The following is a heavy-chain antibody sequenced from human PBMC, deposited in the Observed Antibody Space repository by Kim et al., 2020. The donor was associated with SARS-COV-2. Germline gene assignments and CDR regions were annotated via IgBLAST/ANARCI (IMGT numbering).Heavy chain of an antibody. J-gene: IGHJ4*02. Sequence: GGSLRLSCAVSGFTFSDHYMDWVRQAPGKGLEWVGRIRNKAKRYTTEYAASVKGRFTISRDDSKNSLYLQMNSLKTEDTAVYYCARATAGTSDYWGQGTL. D-gene: IGHD6-19*01. CDR2: IRNKAKRYTT. CDR3: ARATAGTSDY. V-gene: IGHV3-72*01. CDR1: GFTFSDHY.